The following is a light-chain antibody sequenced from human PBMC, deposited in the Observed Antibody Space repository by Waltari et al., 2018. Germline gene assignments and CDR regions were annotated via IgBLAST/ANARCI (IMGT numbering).Light chain of an antibody. CDR2: DDS. Sequence: SYVLTQPPSESVSPAQTAHFSCLGNNIGRERVHWFRQKAGQAPVLVIYDDSYRPSGIPGRFSCSNSGDTATLTISRVEAGDEAAYYCRVWDTSSDHPVFGGGTKLTVL. CDR3: RVWDTSSDHPV. J-gene: IGLJ3*02. CDR1: NIGRER. V-gene: IGLV3-21*02.